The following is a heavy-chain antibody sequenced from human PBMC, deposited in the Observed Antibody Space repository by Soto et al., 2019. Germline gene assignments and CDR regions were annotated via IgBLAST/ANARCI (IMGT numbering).Heavy chain of an antibody. J-gene: IGHJ4*02. Sequence: QVQLVESGGGMAQAGTSLRLSCTGSGFTFNSLSLHWVRQGPDKSLEWVAVVSFDGKVTYYADSVKGRFTVSRDISKNSIYLQANSLRPEDTAVYYCAREPYGDSQYFDYWGQGTTVTVSS. CDR2: VSFDGKVT. CDR3: AREPYGDSQYFDY. D-gene: IGHD2-21*02. V-gene: IGHV3-30*04. CDR1: GFTFNSLS.